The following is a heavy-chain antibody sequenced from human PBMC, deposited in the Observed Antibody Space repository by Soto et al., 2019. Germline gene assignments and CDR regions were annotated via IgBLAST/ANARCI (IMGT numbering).Heavy chain of an antibody. Sequence: GGSLRLSCAASGFTFSSYAMSWVRQAPGKGLEWVSAISGSGGSTYYADSVKGRFTISRDNSKNTLYLQMNSLRAEDAAVYYCAKVIMVREENDYWGQGTLVTVSS. CDR3: AKVIMVREENDY. CDR2: ISGSGGST. D-gene: IGHD3-10*01. V-gene: IGHV3-23*01. CDR1: GFTFSSYA. J-gene: IGHJ4*02.